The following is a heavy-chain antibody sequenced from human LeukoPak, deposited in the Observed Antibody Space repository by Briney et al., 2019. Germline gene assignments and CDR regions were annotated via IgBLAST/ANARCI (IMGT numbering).Heavy chain of an antibody. CDR2: VYYSGST. Sequence: SETLSLTCTVSGGSISFYYWSWIRQPPGKGLEWIGTVYYSGSTNYNPSLKSRVSISLDTSKSQFSLILNSVSASDTAVYYCARLNYDFPDYWGQGTLVTVSS. D-gene: IGHD3-3*01. CDR1: GGSISFYY. CDR3: ARLNYDFPDY. J-gene: IGHJ4*02. V-gene: IGHV4-59*01.